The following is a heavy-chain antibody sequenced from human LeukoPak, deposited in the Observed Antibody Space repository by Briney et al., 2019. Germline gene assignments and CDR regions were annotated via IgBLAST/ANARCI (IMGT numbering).Heavy chain of an antibody. J-gene: IGHJ4*02. D-gene: IGHD6-13*01. Sequence: GGSLRLSCAASGFTFSSYSTNWVRQAPGKGLEWVSSISSSSSYIYYADSVKGRFTISRDNAKNSLYLQMNSLRAEDTAVYYCARFAGNPTHFDYWGQGTLVTVSS. CDR3: ARFAGNPTHFDY. CDR2: ISSSSSYI. CDR1: GFTFSSYS. V-gene: IGHV3-21*01.